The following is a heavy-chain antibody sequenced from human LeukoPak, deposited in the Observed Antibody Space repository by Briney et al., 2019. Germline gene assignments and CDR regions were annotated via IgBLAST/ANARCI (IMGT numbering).Heavy chain of an antibody. V-gene: IGHV1-24*01. CDR1: GYTLTELS. J-gene: IGHJ3*02. CDR3: ATCSSTSCYQRNAFDI. D-gene: IGHD2-2*01. Sequence: ASVKVSCKVSGYTLTELSMHWVRQAPGKGLEWMGGFDPEDGETIYAQKFQGRVTMTEDTSTDTAYMELSSLRSEDTAVYYCATCSSTSCYQRNAFDIWGQGTMVTVSS. CDR2: FDPEDGET.